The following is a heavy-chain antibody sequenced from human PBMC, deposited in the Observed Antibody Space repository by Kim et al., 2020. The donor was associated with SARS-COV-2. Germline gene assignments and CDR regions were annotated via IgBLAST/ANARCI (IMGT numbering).Heavy chain of an antibody. CDR2: S. CDR3: ARGLAVTQSFDI. V-gene: IGHV1-69*06. J-gene: IGHJ3*02. Sequence: SSFAQKCQGRVTITADKSTATAYMELTSLRAGDTAVYYCARGLAVTQSFDIWGQGTLIIVSS. D-gene: IGHD5-18*01.